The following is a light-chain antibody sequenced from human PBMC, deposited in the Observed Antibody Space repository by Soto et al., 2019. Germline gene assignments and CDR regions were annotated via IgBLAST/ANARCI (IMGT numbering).Light chain of an antibody. CDR2: VTS. Sequence: DIQMTQSPSSLSASVADRVTISCRASESIGTYLNWYKQRPGKAPELLIYVTSILESGVPSRFSGSGSVTDFTLTIDSLQPEDFATYYCQPSYQTPFTFGPGTKVHIK. V-gene: IGKV1-39*01. J-gene: IGKJ3*01. CDR1: ESIGTY. CDR3: QPSYQTPFT.